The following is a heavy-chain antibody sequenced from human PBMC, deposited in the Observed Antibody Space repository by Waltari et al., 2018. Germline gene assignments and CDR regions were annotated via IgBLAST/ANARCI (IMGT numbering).Heavy chain of an antibody. J-gene: IGHJ4*02. D-gene: IGHD3-22*01. CDR3: ARGSDYYDSSGYYDPFDY. V-gene: IGHV4-34*01. CDR2: INHSGST. Sequence: QVQLQQWGAGLLKPLETLSLTCAVYGGSFSGSYLCGIRQPPGQGLEWIGEINHSGSTNYNPSLKRRVTISVDTSKNQFSLKQSSVTAADTAVYYCARGSDYYDSSGYYDPFDYWGQGTLVTVSS. CDR1: GGSFSGSY.